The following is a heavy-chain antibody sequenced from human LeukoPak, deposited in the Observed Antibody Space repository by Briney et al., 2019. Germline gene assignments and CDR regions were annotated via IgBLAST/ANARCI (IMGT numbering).Heavy chain of an antibody. CDR3: ARAWFGELSRYYYYYGMDV. V-gene: IGHV1-18*01. CDR1: GYTFTSYG. Sequence: ASVKVSCKASGYTFTSYGISWVRQAPGQGLEWLGWISAYNGNTNYAQKLQGRVTMTTDTSTSTAYMELRSLRSDDTAVYYCARAWFGELSRYYYYYGMDVWGQGTTVTVSS. J-gene: IGHJ6*02. CDR2: ISAYNGNT. D-gene: IGHD3-10*01.